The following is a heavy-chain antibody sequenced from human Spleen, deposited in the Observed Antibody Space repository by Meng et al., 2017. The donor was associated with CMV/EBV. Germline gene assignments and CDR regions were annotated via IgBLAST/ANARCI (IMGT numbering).Heavy chain of an antibody. J-gene: IGHJ4*02. CDR2: IYPGDSDI. V-gene: IGHV5-51*01. Sequence: GGSLRLSCKPSGYSFTTYWIGWVRQMPGKGLEWMGLIYPGDSDIRYSPSFQGQVTISADKSISTAYLQWSSLKASDTAMYYCARAGYCTSATCHPGDFGSWGQGTLVTVSS. CDR1: GYSFTTYW. CDR3: ARAGYCTSATCHPGDFGS. D-gene: IGHD2-2*01.